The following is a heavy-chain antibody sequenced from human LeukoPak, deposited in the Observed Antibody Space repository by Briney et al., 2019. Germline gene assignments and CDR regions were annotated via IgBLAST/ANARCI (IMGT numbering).Heavy chain of an antibody. V-gene: IGHV4-61*05. Sequence: SETLSLTCTVSGGSISSSSYYWGWIRQSPGKGLEWIGYIYYSGSTNYNPSLKSRVTISVDTSKNQFSLKLSSVTAADTAVYYCARFDYGDYYFDYWGQGTLVTVSS. CDR3: ARFDYGDYYFDY. CDR2: IYYSGST. J-gene: IGHJ4*02. CDR1: GGSISSSSYY. D-gene: IGHD4-17*01.